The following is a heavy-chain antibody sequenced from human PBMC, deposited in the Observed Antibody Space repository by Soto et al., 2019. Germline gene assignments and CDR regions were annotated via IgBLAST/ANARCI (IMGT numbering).Heavy chain of an antibody. Sequence: SETLSLTCGVSGDSIGSGGHYWSWIRQHPEKGLEWIGYVCYSGSTHYNPSLKSRMSISLDTSKNQFSLRVTSVTAADTAGYYCARDQSLEPTVCGYWGQGSLVTVSS. V-gene: IGHV4-31*11. D-gene: IGHD2-21*01. CDR3: ARDQSLEPTVCGY. J-gene: IGHJ4*02. CDR1: GDSIGSGGHY. CDR2: VCYSGST.